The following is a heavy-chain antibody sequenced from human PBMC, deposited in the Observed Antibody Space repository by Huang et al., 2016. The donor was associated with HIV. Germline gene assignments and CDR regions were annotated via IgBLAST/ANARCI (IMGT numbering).Heavy chain of an antibody. V-gene: IGHV1-24*01. CDR1: GDTLTELS. D-gene: IGHD2-21*01. Sequence: QVQLVQSGAEVKKPGASVKVSCKVSGDTLTELSIHWVRQAPGKGLEWMGGFAPEHGETIYSQNVQGRVTMTEDTSTDTAYMELHSLRPEDTAVYYCAAGYDTYYDIWGQGTMVIASS. J-gene: IGHJ3*02. CDR2: FAPEHGET. CDR3: AAGYDTYYDI.